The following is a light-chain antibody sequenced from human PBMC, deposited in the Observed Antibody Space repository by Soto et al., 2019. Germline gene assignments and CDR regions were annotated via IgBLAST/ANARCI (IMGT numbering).Light chain of an antibody. CDR2: DVS. V-gene: IGLV2-14*01. CDR1: SSDVGGYNY. Sequence: QPASVSGSPGQSITISCTGTSSDVGGYNYVSWYQQHPGKAPKLMIYDVSNRPSGVSNRFSGSKSGNTASLTISGLQAEDEADYYCSSYTSSSTGVFGTGTKVTVL. J-gene: IGLJ1*01. CDR3: SSYTSSSTGV.